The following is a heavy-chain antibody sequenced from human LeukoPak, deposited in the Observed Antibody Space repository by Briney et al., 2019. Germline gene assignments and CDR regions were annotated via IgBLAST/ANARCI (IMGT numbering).Heavy chain of an antibody. CDR3: AKYGYYSPSNHFARLRFDL. J-gene: IGHJ2*01. D-gene: IGHD3-3*01. V-gene: IGHV3-23*01. CDR1: GFTFSTHA. Sequence: GGSLRLSCAASGFTFSTHAMNWILQTPGKGLEWLSVISGDVQTTTYASSVKGRFTISRDNSKNTLYLEMNSLRVDDTAIYYCAKYGYYSPSNHFARLRFDLWGRGTRVTVSS. CDR2: ISGDVQTT.